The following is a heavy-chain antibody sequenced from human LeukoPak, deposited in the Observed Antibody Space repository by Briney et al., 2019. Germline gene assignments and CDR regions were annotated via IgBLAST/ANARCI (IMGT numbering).Heavy chain of an antibody. V-gene: IGHV4-34*01. Sequence: SETLSLTCAVYGGSFSDYYWSWIRQPPGKGLEWIGEINHSGSPNNNPSLKSRVSISFDTSKNQFSLKLTSVTATDTAVYYCGSRRTAMFGVIKGPIDYWGQGALVTVSS. CDR2: INHSGSP. CDR1: GGSFSDYY. D-gene: IGHD3-3*01. CDR3: GSRRTAMFGVIKGPIDY. J-gene: IGHJ4*02.